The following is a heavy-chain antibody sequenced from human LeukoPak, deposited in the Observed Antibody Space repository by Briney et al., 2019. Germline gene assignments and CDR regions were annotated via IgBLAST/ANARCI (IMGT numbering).Heavy chain of an antibody. CDR3: ARDGPYYYDSSGYYRWFDP. CDR1: GYTFTSYG. Sequence: ASVKVSCKASGYTFTSYGISWVRQAPGQGLEWMGWISAYNGNTNYAQKLQGRATMTTDTSTSTAYMELRSLRSDDTAVYYCARDGPYYYDSSGYYRWFDPWGQGTLVTVSS. J-gene: IGHJ5*02. CDR2: ISAYNGNT. D-gene: IGHD3-22*01. V-gene: IGHV1-18*01.